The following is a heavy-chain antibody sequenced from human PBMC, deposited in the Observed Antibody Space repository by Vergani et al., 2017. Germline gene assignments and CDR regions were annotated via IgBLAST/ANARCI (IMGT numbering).Heavy chain of an antibody. Sequence: QLQLQESGSGLVKPSQTLSRTCAVSGCSISRGGYSWSWIRQPPRKGLEWIGYTYHSGSTYYNPALKSRVTISVDRSKNQFSLKLSSVTAADTAVYYCARAGRPYYYMDVWGKGTTVTVSS. J-gene: IGHJ6*03. CDR2: TYHSGST. CDR1: GCSISRGGYS. CDR3: ARAGRPYYYMDV. V-gene: IGHV4-30-2*01.